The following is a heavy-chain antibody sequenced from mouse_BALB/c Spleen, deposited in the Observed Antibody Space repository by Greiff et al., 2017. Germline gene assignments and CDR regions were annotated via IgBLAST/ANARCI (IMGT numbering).Heavy chain of an antibody. CDR3: ARGETHYYDYYYAMDY. V-gene: IGHV1-7*01. CDR2: INPSTGYT. Sequence: VQLQQSGAELAKPGASVKMSCKASGYTFTSYWMHWVKQRPGQGLEWIGYINPSTGYTEYNQKFKDKATLTADKSPSTAYMQLSSLTSEDSAVYYCARGETHYYDYYYAMDYWGQGTSVTVSS. CDR1: GYTFTSYW. J-gene: IGHJ4*01. D-gene: IGHD2-4*01.